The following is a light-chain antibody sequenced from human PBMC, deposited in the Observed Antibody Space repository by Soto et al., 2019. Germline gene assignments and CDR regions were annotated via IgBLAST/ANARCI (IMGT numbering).Light chain of an antibody. CDR1: QSISTW. Sequence: DIQMTQSPSILSASVRDRVTITCRASQSISTWLAWYQQKPGKAPNLLIYDASTLESGVPSRFSGSGSGTEFTLTISSLQPDDFATYYCQQYNTDRYTFGQGTKLEI. V-gene: IGKV1-5*01. CDR2: DAS. J-gene: IGKJ2*01. CDR3: QQYNTDRYT.